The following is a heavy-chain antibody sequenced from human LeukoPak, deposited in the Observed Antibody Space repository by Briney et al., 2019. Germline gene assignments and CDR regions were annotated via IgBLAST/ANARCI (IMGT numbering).Heavy chain of an antibody. Sequence: GGSLTLSCAASGFTFSSYAMSWLRQAPGKGLEWVSHISGSGGSTYYADSVKGRFTISRDNSKNTLYLQMNSLTAEDTAVYYCARGGSYGYGFLFGYWGQGTMVTVSS. V-gene: IGHV3-23*01. CDR1: GFTFSSYA. CDR2: ISGSGGST. J-gene: IGHJ4*02. D-gene: IGHD5-18*01. CDR3: ARGGSYGYGFLFGY.